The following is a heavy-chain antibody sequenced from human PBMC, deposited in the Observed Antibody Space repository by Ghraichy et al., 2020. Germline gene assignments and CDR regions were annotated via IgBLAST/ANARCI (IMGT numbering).Heavy chain of an antibody. V-gene: IGHV4-34*01. Sequence: SETLSLTCAVYGGSFSGYYWSWIRQPPGKGLEWIGEINHSGSTNYNPSLKSRVTISVDTSKNQFSLKLSSVTAADTAVYYCARGVPSGWPGDAFDIWGQGTMVTVSS. CDR3: ARGVPSGWPGDAFDI. D-gene: IGHD6-19*01. CDR2: INHSGST. J-gene: IGHJ3*02. CDR1: GGSFSGYY.